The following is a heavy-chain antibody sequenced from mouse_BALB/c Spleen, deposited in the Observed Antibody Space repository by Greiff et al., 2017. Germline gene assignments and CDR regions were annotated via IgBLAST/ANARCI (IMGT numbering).Heavy chain of an antibody. V-gene: IGHV7-3*02. D-gene: IGHD1-1*01. CDR1: GFTFTDYY. Sequence: EVQRVESGGGLVQPGGSLRLSCATSGFTFTDYYMSWVRQPPGKALEWLGFIRNKANGYTTEYSASVKGRFTISRDNSQSILYLQMNTLRAEDSATYYCAREDYGSSYWYFDVWGAGTTVTVSS. J-gene: IGHJ1*01. CDR2: IRNKANGYTT. CDR3: AREDYGSSYWYFDV.